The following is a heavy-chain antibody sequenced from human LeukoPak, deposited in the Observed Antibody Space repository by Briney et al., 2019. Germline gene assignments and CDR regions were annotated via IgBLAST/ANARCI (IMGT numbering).Heavy chain of an antibody. CDR3: ARGVPSNYYMDV. CDR1: GGSISSGGYY. J-gene: IGHJ6*03. CDR2: IYYSRST. Sequence: SETLFLTCSVSGGSISSGGYYWSWIRQHPGEGLEWLGYIYYSRSTYYNPSLNSRVTISVDTTKHQFYLQLSSRTAGETAGYYCARGVPSNYYMDVWGKGNTVTAS. V-gene: IGHV4-31*03.